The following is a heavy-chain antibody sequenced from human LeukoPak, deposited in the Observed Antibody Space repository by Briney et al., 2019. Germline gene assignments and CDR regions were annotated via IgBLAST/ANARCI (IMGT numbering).Heavy chain of an antibody. J-gene: IGHJ4*02. CDR2: IYSAGTT. V-gene: IGHV3-66*01. Sequence: PGGSLRLSCAVSGFTVSSNYMSWVRQAPGKGLEWVSLIYSAGTTYYADSVQGRFTISRDNSKNTLHLQMNSMRAEDTAVYYCAKDGQVGATIFLYSWGQGTLVTVSS. CDR3: AKDGQVGATIFLYS. CDR1: GFTVSSNY. D-gene: IGHD1-26*01.